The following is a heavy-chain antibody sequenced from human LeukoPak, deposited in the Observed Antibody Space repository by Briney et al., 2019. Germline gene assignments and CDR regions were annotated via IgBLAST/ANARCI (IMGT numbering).Heavy chain of an antibody. V-gene: IGHV1-69*13. Sequence: SVKVSCKASGGTFSSYGFSWVRQAPGQGLEWMGGIIPIVATPNYAQKFQGRVTITADEFTSTVYMELSSLRSEDTAVYYCARHSGYCSSTTCDKRAYYFDYWGQGTLVTVSS. D-gene: IGHD2-2*02. CDR2: IIPIVATP. J-gene: IGHJ4*02. CDR3: ARHSGYCSSTTCDKRAYYFDY. CDR1: GGTFSSYG.